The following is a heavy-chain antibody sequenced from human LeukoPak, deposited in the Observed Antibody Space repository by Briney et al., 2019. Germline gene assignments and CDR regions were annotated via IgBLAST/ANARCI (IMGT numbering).Heavy chain of an antibody. CDR2: ISSSSSYI. Sequence: PGGSLRLSCAASGFTFSSYSMNWVRQAPGKGLEWVSSISSSSSYIYYADSVKGRFTISRDNAKNSLYLQMNSLGAEDTAVYYCAKDAEWELTPPDYWGQGTLVTVSS. CDR1: GFTFSSYS. J-gene: IGHJ4*02. V-gene: IGHV3-21*01. CDR3: AKDAEWELTPPDY. D-gene: IGHD1-26*01.